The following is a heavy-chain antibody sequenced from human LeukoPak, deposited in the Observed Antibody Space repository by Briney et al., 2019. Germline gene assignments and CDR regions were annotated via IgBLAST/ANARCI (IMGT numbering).Heavy chain of an antibody. CDR1: GRSFSGYF. D-gene: IGHD4-23*01. Sequence: SETLSLTCAVSGRSFSGYFWNWIRHPPGKGLEWIGEINHRGVTNYSPSLKSRVTISVDASKNQFSLTLSSVTAADTAVYYCARDPTTVVTLPHYFDDWGQGTLVTVSS. V-gene: IGHV4-34*01. J-gene: IGHJ4*02. CDR3: ARDPTTVVTLPHYFDD. CDR2: INHRGVT.